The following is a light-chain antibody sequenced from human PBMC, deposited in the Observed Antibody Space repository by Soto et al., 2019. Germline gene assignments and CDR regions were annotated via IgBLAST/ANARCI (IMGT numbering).Light chain of an antibody. Sequence: DIQMTQSPCSLSASVGDRVTITCRASQSISSYLNWYQQKPGKAPKLLIYAASSLQSGVPSRFSGSGSGTDFTLTISSLQPEDFATYYCQQKDTFGPGTKVDIK. V-gene: IGKV1-39*01. J-gene: IGKJ3*01. CDR2: AAS. CDR3: QQKDT. CDR1: QSISSY.